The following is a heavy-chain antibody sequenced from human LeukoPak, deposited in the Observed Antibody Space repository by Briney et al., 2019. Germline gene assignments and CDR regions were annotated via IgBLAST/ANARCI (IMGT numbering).Heavy chain of an antibody. Sequence: GGSLRLSCVASGFTFSNYAMSWVRQTPGKGLEWVGRSRNKANSYTTEYAASVKGRFTISRDDSKNSLFLQMNSLKTDDTAVYYCARASRSGSYFFYWGQGTLVTVSS. V-gene: IGHV3-72*01. D-gene: IGHD1-26*01. CDR1: GFTFSNYA. J-gene: IGHJ4*02. CDR2: SRNKANSYTT. CDR3: ARASRSGSYFFY.